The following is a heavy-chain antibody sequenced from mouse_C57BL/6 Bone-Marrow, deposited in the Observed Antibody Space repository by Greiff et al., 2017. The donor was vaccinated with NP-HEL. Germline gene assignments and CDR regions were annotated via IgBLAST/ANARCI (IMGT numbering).Heavy chain of an antibody. CDR2: INPSNGGT. CDR3: AREGRWLRRGYWYFDV. CDR1: GYTFTSYW. D-gene: IGHD2-2*01. V-gene: IGHV1-53*01. J-gene: IGHJ1*01. Sequence: QVQLQQPGTELVKPGTSVKLSCKSSGYTFTSYWMHWVKQRPGQGLEWIGNINPSNGGTNYNEKFKSKATLTVDKSSSTAYMQLSSLTSDDSAVYYCAREGRWLRRGYWYFDVWGAETTVTVSS.